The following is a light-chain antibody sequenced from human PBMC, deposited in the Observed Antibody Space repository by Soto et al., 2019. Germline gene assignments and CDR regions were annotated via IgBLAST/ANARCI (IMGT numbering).Light chain of an antibody. CDR1: QGIRND. CDR2: AAS. Sequence: IQMTQSPSSLSASVGDRVTITCRASQGIRNDLDWFQQKPGKAPKLLIYAASTLQSGVPSRFSGSGSGTDFTLTISCLQSEDFATYYCQQYYSYPRTFGQGTKVDIK. J-gene: IGKJ1*01. V-gene: IGKV1-17*01. CDR3: QQYYSYPRT.